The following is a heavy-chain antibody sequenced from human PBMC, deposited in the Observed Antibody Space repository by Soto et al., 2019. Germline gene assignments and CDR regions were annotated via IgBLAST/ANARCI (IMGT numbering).Heavy chain of an antibody. Sequence: SETLSLTCTVSGGSTSSYYWSWIRQPPGKGLEWIGYIYYSGSTNYNPSLKSRVTISVDTSKNQFSLKLSSVTAADTAVYYCASKQWLGNDWFDPWGQGTLVTVSS. CDR1: GGSTSSYY. CDR2: IYYSGST. CDR3: ASKQWLGNDWFDP. V-gene: IGHV4-59*01. J-gene: IGHJ5*02. D-gene: IGHD6-19*01.